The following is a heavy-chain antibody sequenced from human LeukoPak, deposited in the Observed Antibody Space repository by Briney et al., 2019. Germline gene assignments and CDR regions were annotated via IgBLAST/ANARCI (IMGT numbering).Heavy chain of an antibody. Sequence: GGSLRLSCAASGFTFSSYWISWVRQAPGKGLEWVANKKQDGSEKYYVDSVKGRFTISRDNAKNSLYLQMNSLRAEDTAVYYCARAVWFGVKNAFDIWGQGTMVTVSS. CDR2: KKQDGSEK. CDR3: ARAVWFGVKNAFDI. D-gene: IGHD3-10*01. CDR1: GFTFSSYW. J-gene: IGHJ3*02. V-gene: IGHV3-7*01.